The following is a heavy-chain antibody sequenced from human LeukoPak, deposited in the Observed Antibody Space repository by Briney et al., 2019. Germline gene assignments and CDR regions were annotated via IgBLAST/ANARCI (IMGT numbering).Heavy chain of an antibody. V-gene: IGHV4-61*05. CDR3: ARVGYFGSGNYYNDRGAFDY. CDR1: GGSISSSSYY. J-gene: IGHJ4*02. CDR2: IYYTGST. Sequence: SETLSLTCTVSGGSISSSSYYWGWIRQPPGKGLEWIAYIYYTGSTNYNPSLKSRVTISVDTSKNQFSLKLSSVTAADTAVYYCARVGYFGSGNYYNDRGAFDYWGQGTLVTVSS. D-gene: IGHD3-10*01.